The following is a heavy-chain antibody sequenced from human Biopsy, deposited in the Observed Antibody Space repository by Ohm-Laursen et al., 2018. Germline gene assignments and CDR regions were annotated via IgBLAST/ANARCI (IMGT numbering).Heavy chain of an antibody. CDR3: ALQSVAQMKNFDY. CDR1: GFSFTGYY. Sequence: SVKVSCKASGFSFTGYYIHWVRQAPGQGLEWMGWISPKSGGTNYAQKFQGNITMTKNTSMSTAYMEMSRLRSDDTAVYYCALQSVAQMKNFDYWGQGALVTVSS. CDR2: ISPKSGGT. V-gene: IGHV1-2*02. J-gene: IGHJ4*02. D-gene: IGHD6-19*01.